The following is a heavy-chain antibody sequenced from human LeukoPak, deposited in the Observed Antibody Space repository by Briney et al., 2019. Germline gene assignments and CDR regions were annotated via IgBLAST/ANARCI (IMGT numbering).Heavy chain of an antibody. D-gene: IGHD6-13*01. CDR2: ISSSSSYI. CDR1: GFTFSSYS. J-gene: IGHJ4*02. V-gene: IGHV3-21*04. CDR3: AKSFGPVIAAAGTGAD. Sequence: PGGSLRLSCAASGFTFSSYSMNWVRQAPGKGLEWVSSISSSSSYIYYADSVKGRFTISRDNSKNTLYLQMNSLRAEDTAVYYCAKSFGPVIAAAGTGADWGQGTPVIVSS.